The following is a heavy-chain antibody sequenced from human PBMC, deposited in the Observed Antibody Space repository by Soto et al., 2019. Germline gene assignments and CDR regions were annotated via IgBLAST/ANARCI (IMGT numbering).Heavy chain of an antibody. CDR2: IYYSGST. CDR1: VGSSSSGGYY. D-gene: IGHD4-17*01. CDR3: ARDQPDYGDYAFDY. V-gene: IGHV4-31*03. Sequence: PSEALSVTCTVSVGSSSSGGYYWSWIRQHPGKGLEWIGYIYYSGSTYYNPSLKSRVTISVDTSKNQFSLKLSSVTAADTAVYYCARDQPDYGDYAFDYWGQGTLVTVSS. J-gene: IGHJ4*02.